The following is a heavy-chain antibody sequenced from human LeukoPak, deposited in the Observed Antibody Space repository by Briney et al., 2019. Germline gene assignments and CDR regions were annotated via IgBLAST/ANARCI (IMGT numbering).Heavy chain of an antibody. J-gene: IGHJ4*02. CDR1: GFTVSSNY. V-gene: IGHV3-48*01. CDR2: ISSSSSTI. Sequence: GGFLRLSCAASGFTVSSNYMSWVRQAPGKGLEWVSHISSSSSTIYYADSVKGRFTISRDNAKNSLYLQMNSLRAEDTAVYYCARAGFTFSDYFGSFFDYWGQGTLVTVSS. CDR3: ARAGFTFSDYFGSFFDY. D-gene: IGHD3-10*01.